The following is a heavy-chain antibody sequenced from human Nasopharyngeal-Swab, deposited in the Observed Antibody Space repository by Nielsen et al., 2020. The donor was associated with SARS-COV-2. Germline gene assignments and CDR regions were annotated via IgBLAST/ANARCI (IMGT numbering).Heavy chain of an antibody. CDR1: GGSISSSSYY. Sequence: ESLKISCTVSGGSISSSSYYWGWIRQPPGKGLEWIGSIYYSGSTYYNPSLKSRVTISVDTSKNQFSLKLSSVTAADTAVYYCARDLRMVRGVMGAFDIWGQGTMVTVSS. J-gene: IGHJ3*02. CDR3: ARDLRMVRGVMGAFDI. D-gene: IGHD3-10*01. CDR2: IYYSGST. V-gene: IGHV4-39*07.